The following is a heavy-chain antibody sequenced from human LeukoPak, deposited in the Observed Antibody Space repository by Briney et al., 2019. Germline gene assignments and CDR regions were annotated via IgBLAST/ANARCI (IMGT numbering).Heavy chain of an antibody. CDR1: AGSFSGYY. V-gene: IGHV4-34*01. D-gene: IGHD5-18*01. CDR3: AISPTKRVTEDY. CDR2: VNHSGST. Sequence: SETLSLTCAVYAGSFSGYYWSWIRQPPGKGLEWIGEVNHSGSTNYNTSLTSRVTISVDTSKNQFSLNLTSVTAADTAVYYFAISPTKRVTEDYWGQGMLVTVSS. J-gene: IGHJ4*02.